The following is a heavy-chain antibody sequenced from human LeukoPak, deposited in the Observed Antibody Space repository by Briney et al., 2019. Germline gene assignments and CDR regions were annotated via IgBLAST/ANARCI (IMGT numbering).Heavy chain of an antibody. CDR2: IWYDGSNK. D-gene: IGHD3-9*01. J-gene: IGHJ4*02. Sequence: GGSLRLSCAASGFTFSSYGMHWVRQAPGKGLEWVAVIWYDGSNKYYADSVKGRFTISRDKSKKTLYFQMNSLRAEDTAAYYCARDQGKRGDILTPRGCVDYWGQGTLVTVSS. CDR3: ARDQGKRGDILTPRGCVDY. V-gene: IGHV3-33*01. CDR1: GFTFSSYG.